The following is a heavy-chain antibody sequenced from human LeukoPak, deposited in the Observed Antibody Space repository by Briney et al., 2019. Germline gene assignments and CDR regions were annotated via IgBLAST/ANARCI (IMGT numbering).Heavy chain of an antibody. V-gene: IGHV4-31*03. CDR1: GGSISSGGYY. CDR2: IYYSGST. Sequence: PSETLSLTCTVSGGSISSGGYYWSWIRQHPGKGLEWIGYIYYSGSTYYNPSLKSRVTISVDTSKNQFSLKLSSVTAADTAVYYCARTLYYCDSSGYIDYWGQGTLVTVSS. J-gene: IGHJ4*02. D-gene: IGHD3-22*01. CDR3: ARTLYYCDSSGYIDY.